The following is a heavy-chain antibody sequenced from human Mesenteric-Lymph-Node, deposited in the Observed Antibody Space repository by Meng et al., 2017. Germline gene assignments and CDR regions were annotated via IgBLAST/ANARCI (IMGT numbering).Heavy chain of an antibody. Sequence: GESLKISCAASGFTFSSYWMSWIRQAPGRGLEWISYISSGSSTIYYADSVKGRFTISRDNTKNSLYLQMNSLRAEDTAVYYCARDGFRYYDNGDYYPLDYWGQGTMVTVSS. CDR1: GFTFSSYW. V-gene: IGHV3-11*01. D-gene: IGHD3-22*01. CDR3: ARDGFRYYDNGDYYPLDY. CDR2: ISSGSSTI. J-gene: IGHJ4*02.